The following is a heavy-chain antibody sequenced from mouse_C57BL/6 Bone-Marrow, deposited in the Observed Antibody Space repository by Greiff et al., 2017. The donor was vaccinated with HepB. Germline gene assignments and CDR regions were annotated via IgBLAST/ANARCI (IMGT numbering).Heavy chain of an antibody. V-gene: IGHV6-6*01. CDR3: TRGDPDGFFAY. CDR1: GFTFSDAW. CDR2: IRNKANNHAT. J-gene: IGHJ3*01. Sequence: EVMLVESGGGLVQPGGSMKLSCAASGFTFSDAWMDWVRQSPEKGLEWVAEIRNKANNHATYYAESVKGRFTISRDDSKSSVYLQMNSLRAEDTGIYYCTRGDPDGFFAYWGQGTLVTVSA. D-gene: IGHD1-1*01.